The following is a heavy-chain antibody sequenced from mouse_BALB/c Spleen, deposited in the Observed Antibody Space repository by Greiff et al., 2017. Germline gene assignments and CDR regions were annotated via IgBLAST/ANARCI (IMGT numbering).Heavy chain of an antibody. D-gene: IGHD3-2*01. CDR3: ARHRDSSGSAWFAY. CDR2: ISNGGGST. Sequence: EVQGVGSGGGLVQPGGSWKLSCPASGSTFIGFTMSWVGKTQGKRLEWVAYISNGGGSTYYPATVKGRVTISGDNAKNTLYLQMSSLKSEDTAMYYCARHRDSSGSAWFAYWGQGTLVTVSA. CDR1: GSTFIGFT. J-gene: IGHJ3*01. V-gene: IGHV5-12-2*01.